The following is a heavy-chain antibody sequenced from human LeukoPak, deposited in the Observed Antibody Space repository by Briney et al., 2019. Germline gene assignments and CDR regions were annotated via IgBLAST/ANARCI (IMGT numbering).Heavy chain of an antibody. CDR1: GGSISSGDYY. D-gene: IGHD4-17*01. Sequence: PSETLSLTCTVSGGSISSGDYYWSWIRQPPGKGLEWIGYIYYSGSTYYNPSLKSRVTISVDTSKNQFSLKLSSVTAADTAVYYCASFDYGDYWYSDLWGRGTLVTVSS. CDR3: ASFDYGDYWYSDL. V-gene: IGHV4-30-4*01. J-gene: IGHJ2*01. CDR2: IYYSGST.